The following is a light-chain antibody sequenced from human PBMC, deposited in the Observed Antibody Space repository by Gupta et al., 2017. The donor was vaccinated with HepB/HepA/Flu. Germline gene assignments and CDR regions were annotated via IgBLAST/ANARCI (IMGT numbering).Light chain of an antibody. CDR3: CSYAGSKSWV. CDR2: DVR. J-gene: IGLJ3*02. CDR1: RSDVGTYNF. Sequence: QSALTKPRSVSGSPGQSVTIPCTGTRSDVGTYNFVSWFQQHPGKAPKLMIYDVRKRPSGVPDRFSGSKSGNTASLTISGLQAEDEADYYCCSYAGSKSWVFGGGTKVTVL. V-gene: IGLV2-11*01.